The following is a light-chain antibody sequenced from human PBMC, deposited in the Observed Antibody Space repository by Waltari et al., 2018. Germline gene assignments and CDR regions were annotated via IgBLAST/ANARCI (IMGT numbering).Light chain of an antibody. CDR1: QSVSSH. V-gene: IGKV3-15*01. Sequence: EIVMTQSPGTLSVSPGERATLSCRASQSVSSHLAWFQQKPGQAPRLLISDASTRATGIPARLSGSGSGTDFTLTISSLQSEDSAVYYCQQYDIWWTFGQGTKVEIK. CDR3: QQYDIWWT. J-gene: IGKJ1*01. CDR2: DAS.